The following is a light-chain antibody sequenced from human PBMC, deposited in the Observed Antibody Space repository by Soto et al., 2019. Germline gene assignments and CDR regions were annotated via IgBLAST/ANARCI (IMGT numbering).Light chain of an antibody. CDR3: QQASNAPIT. J-gene: IGKJ5*01. CDR2: GAS. V-gene: IGKV3-20*01. Sequence: ETVLPLSPCTLSLSQGIEATLSCRSTQAVYSSLLAWYQQKPGQAPRLLIYGASSRATGIPDRFSGSGSGTDFTLSISRLEVEDFAVYHCQQASNAPITFGQGTRLEIK. CDR1: QAVYSSL.